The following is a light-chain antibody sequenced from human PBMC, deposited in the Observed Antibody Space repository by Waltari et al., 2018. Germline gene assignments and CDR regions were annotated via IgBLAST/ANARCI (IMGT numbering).Light chain of an antibody. CDR3: QHNYGTPLT. CDR1: ENVNNY. J-gene: IGKJ4*01. Sequence: DIQMTQSPSSLSASVGDRVTITCRASENVNNYLNWYQQKPGKAPKLLIYKASTLQSGVLSRFSGSGSGTDYTFTIISLQSEDVATYYCQHNYGTPLTFGGGTKVEIK. CDR2: KAS. V-gene: IGKV1-39*01.